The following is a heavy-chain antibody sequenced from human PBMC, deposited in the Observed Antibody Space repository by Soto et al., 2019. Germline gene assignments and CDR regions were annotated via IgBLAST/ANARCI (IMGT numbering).Heavy chain of an antibody. CDR2: ISGSGGST. Sequence: EVQLLESGGGLVQPGGSLRLSCAASGFTFSSYAMSWVRQAPGKGLEWVSAISGSGGSTYYADSVKGRFTISRDNSRNTLYLQMNSLRAEDTAVYYFAKASAIFYYCYYMDVWGKGTTVSVSS. CDR3: AKASAIFYYCYYMDV. J-gene: IGHJ6*03. D-gene: IGHD3-3*01. CDR1: GFTFSSYA. V-gene: IGHV3-23*01.